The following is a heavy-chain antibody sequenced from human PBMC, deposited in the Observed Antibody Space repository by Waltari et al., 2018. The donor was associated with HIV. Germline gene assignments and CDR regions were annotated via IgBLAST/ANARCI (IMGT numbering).Heavy chain of an antibody. CDR2: ISSGSSNI. V-gene: IGHV3-48*04. CDR3: ARVGDRTYAMDV. D-gene: IGHD2-21*02. Sequence: EVQLVASGGGLIQPGGSLRLSCAASGFSFSDFSMNWVRQAPGKGLEWLSYISSGSSNIYYADSVKGRFTISRDNAKTSLYLQMNSLRAEDTAVYYCARVGDRTYAMDVWGQGTTVTVSS. J-gene: IGHJ6*02. CDR1: GFSFSDFS.